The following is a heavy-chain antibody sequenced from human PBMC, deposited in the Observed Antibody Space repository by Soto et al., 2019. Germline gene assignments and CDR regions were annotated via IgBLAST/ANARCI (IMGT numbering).Heavy chain of an antibody. D-gene: IGHD1-26*01. CDR3: AKDAVRGSTPH. Sequence: LSLSCAASGFTFRSYGMHWVRQAPGKGLEWVAVISYDGSNKYYADSVKGRFTISRDNSKNTLYLQMNSLRAEDTAVYYCAKDAVRGSTPHWGQGTLVTVSS. CDR2: ISYDGSNK. V-gene: IGHV3-30*18. CDR1: GFTFRSYG. J-gene: IGHJ4*02.